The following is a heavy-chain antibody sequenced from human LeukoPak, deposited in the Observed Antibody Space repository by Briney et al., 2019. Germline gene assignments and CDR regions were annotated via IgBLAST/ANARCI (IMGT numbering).Heavy chain of an antibody. D-gene: IGHD3-10*01. V-gene: IGHV3-74*01. CDR1: GFTFSSYA. J-gene: IGHJ3*02. Sequence: GGSLRLSCAASGFTFSSYAMSWVRQAPGKGLEWVSRINSDGSSTSYADSVKGRFTISRDNAKNTLYLQMNSLTAEDTAVYYCARDRGSDAFDIWGQGTMVTVSS. CDR2: INSDGSST. CDR3: ARDRGSDAFDI.